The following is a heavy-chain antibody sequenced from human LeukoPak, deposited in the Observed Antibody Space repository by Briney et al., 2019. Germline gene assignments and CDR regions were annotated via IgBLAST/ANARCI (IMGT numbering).Heavy chain of an antibody. J-gene: IGHJ5*02. D-gene: IGHD4-17*01. Sequence: GGSLRLSCAASGFTFSNYAMSWARQAPGKGLEWVAVISYDGSNKYYADSVKGRFTISRDNSKNTLYLQMNSLRAEDTAVYYCAKDTYGGWFDPWGQGTLVTVSS. CDR3: AKDTYGGWFDP. V-gene: IGHV3-30*18. CDR2: ISYDGSNK. CDR1: GFTFSNYA.